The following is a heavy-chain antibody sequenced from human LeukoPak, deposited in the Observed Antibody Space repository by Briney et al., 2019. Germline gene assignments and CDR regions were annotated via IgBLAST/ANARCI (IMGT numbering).Heavy chain of an antibody. V-gene: IGHV3-66*01. J-gene: IGHJ6*02. Sequence: GGSLRLSCAASGFTVSSNYMSWVRQAPGKGLEWVSVIYSGGSTYYADSVKGRFTISRDNSKNTLYLQMNSLRAEDTAVYYCARDRGYGPYYYYGMDVWSQGTTVTVSS. CDR2: IYSGGST. D-gene: IGHD5-12*01. CDR1: GFTVSSNY. CDR3: ARDRGYGPYYYYGMDV.